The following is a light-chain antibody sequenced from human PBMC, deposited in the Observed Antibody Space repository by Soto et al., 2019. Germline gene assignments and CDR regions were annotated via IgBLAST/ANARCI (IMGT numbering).Light chain of an antibody. CDR3: MQPLQSWT. V-gene: IGKV2-28*01. J-gene: IGKJ1*01. CDR1: QSLLHRNGYNY. CDR2: LGS. Sequence: DVVLAQSPLSLPVTPGEPASISCSSSQSLLHRNGYNYLDWYLQKPGQSPQLLIYLGSNRASGVPDRFSGSGSGTDFTLKISRVEAEDVGVYYCMQPLQSWTFGQGTKVDIK.